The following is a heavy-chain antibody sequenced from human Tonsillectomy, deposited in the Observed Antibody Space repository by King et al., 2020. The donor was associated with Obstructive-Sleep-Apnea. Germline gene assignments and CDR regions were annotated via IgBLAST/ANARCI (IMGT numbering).Heavy chain of an antibody. CDR2: LVFNGYT. CDR1: GASIISGGYS. CDR3: VRVYSSYFFDY. Sequence: QLQESGPGLVKPSQTLSLTCAVSGASIISGGYSWSWIRQPPGKGLDWIGYLVFNGYTYYNPSLNSRVTISPDTSKNQFSLKLSSVTAADTAVYYCVRVYSSYFFDYWGQGTLVTVSS. V-gene: IGHV4-30-4*07. D-gene: IGHD4-11*01. J-gene: IGHJ4*02.